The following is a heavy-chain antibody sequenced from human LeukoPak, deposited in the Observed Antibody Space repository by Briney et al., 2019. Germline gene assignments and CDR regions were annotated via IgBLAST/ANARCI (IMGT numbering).Heavy chain of an antibody. J-gene: IGHJ4*02. CDR1: GGTFSSYS. CDR2: ISSSSSYI. V-gene: IGHV3-21*01. CDR3: ASSSTYYYDSSGYSFDY. D-gene: IGHD3-22*01. Sequence: SCKASGGTFSSYSMNWVRQAPGKGLEWVSSISSSSSYIYYADSVKGRFTISRDNAKNSLYLQMNSLRAEDTAVYYCASSSTYYYDSSGYSFDYWGQGTLVTVSS.